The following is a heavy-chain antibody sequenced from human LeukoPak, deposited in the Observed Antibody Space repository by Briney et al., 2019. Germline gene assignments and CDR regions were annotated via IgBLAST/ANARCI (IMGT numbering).Heavy chain of an antibody. CDR2: ISSSSSYI. J-gene: IGHJ4*02. V-gene: IGHV3-21*01. Sequence: GGSLRLSCAASGFTFSSYSMNWVRQAPGKGLEWVSSISSSSSYIYYADSVKGRFTISRDNSKNTLYLQMNSLRAEDTAVYYCAKDRGAIVVVTEFDYWGQGTLVTVSS. CDR1: GFTFSSYS. D-gene: IGHD2-21*02. CDR3: AKDRGAIVVVTEFDY.